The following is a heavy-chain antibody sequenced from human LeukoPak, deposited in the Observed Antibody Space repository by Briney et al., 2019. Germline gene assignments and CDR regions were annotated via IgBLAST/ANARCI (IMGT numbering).Heavy chain of an antibody. CDR1: GGTFSSYA. Sequence: SVKVSCKASGGTFSSYAISWVRQAPGQGLEWMGGIIPIFGTANYAQKFQGRVTVTTDESTSTAYMELSSLRSEDTAVYYCARDVGATPGYYFDYWGQGTLVTVSS. V-gene: IGHV1-69*05. D-gene: IGHD1-26*01. CDR2: IIPIFGTA. CDR3: ARDVGATPGYYFDY. J-gene: IGHJ4*02.